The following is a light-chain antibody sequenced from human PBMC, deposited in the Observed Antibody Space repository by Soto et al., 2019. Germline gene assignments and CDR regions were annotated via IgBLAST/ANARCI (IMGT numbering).Light chain of an antibody. V-gene: IGKV3D-20*02. CDR2: AAS. Sequence: EIVLPQSQGTLSFYPGERATLSCRASQSVSSSYLAWYQQKPGQAPRLLIFAASSRASGIPARFSVIGSWTDFSLTISSLEPEDFAVYYCQQRSNWPITFGLGTRVEIK. J-gene: IGKJ5*01. CDR3: QQRSNWPIT. CDR1: QSVSSSY.